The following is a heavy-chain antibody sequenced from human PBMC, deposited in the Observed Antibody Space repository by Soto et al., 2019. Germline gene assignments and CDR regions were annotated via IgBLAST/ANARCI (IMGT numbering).Heavy chain of an antibody. J-gene: IGHJ4*02. CDR3: AKSKGYSYGPHPFDY. CDR1: GFTFSSYA. CDR2: ISGSGGST. V-gene: IGHV3-23*01. Sequence: GGSLRLSCAASGFTFSSYAMSWVCQAPGKGLEWVSAISGSGGSTYYADSVKGRFTISRDNSKNTLYLQMNSLRAEDTAVYYCAKSKGYSYGPHPFDYWGQGTLVTVSS. D-gene: IGHD5-18*01.